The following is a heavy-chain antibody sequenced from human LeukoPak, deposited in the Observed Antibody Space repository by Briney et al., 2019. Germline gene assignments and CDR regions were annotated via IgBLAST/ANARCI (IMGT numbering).Heavy chain of an antibody. J-gene: IGHJ4*02. CDR1: GFTFSSYW. Sequence: GGSLRLSCAASGFTFSSYWMSWVRQAPGKGLEWVANIKQDGSEKYYVDSVKGRLTISRDNAKNSLYLQMNSLRAEDTAVYYCARDRVGYSSSWFMGGFDYWGQGTLVTVSS. CDR2: IKQDGSEK. V-gene: IGHV3-7*01. CDR3: ARDRVGYSSSWFMGGFDY. D-gene: IGHD6-13*01.